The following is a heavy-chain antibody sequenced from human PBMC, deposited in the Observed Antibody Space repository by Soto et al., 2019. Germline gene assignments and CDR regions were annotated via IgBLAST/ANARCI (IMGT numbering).Heavy chain of an antibody. J-gene: IGHJ4*02. V-gene: IGHV3-66*01. Sequence: GGSLRLSCAASGFTVSSNYMSWVRQAPGKGLEWVSVIYSGGSTYYADSVKGRFTISRDNSKNTLYLQMNSLRAEDTAVYYCAIDLGNYDILTGYYPYWGQGTLVTVSS. CDR1: GFTVSSNY. CDR3: AIDLGNYDILTGYYPY. CDR2: IYSGGST. D-gene: IGHD3-9*01.